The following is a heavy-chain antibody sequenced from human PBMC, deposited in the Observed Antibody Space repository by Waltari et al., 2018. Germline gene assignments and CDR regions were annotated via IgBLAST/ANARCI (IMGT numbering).Heavy chain of an antibody. Sequence: QVQLQESGPGLVKPSETLSLTCTVSGGSIRSYYWGWIRQPPGKGLEWIGYIYYSGSTNYNPSLKSRVTISVDTSKNQFSLKLSSVTAADTAVYYCARVGGAWYFDLWGRGTLVTVSS. J-gene: IGHJ2*01. D-gene: IGHD3-10*01. CDR2: IYYSGST. CDR1: GGSIRSYY. CDR3: ARVGGAWYFDL. V-gene: IGHV4-59*01.